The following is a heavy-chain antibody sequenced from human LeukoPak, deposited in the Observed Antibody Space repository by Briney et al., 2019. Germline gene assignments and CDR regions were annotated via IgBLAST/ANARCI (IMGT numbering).Heavy chain of an antibody. CDR2: INHRGNT. D-gene: IGHD3-22*01. V-gene: IGHV4-34*01. CDR1: SGSFSGYY. CDR3: ARRPYDSGWVIEY. Sequence: SETLSLTCAVYSGSFSGYYWSWIRQPPGKGLEWIGEINHRGNTNYNPSFMTRVTISVDTSKNQFSLKLSSVTAADTAVYYCARRPYDSGWVIEYWGQGNLVTVSS. J-gene: IGHJ4*01.